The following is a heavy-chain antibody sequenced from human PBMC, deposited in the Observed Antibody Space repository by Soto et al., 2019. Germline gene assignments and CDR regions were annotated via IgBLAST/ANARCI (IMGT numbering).Heavy chain of an antibody. D-gene: IGHD3-3*01. CDR1: GYTFTTYG. V-gene: IGHV1-18*01. CDR2: ISAYNGNT. J-gene: IGHJ5*02. CDR3: ARWGAPYFGVVPSSFNWFDP. Sequence: ASVKVSCKASGYTFTTYGISWVRPAPGQRLEWMGWISAYNGNTNYAQKLQGRVTMTTDTSTSTAYMELRSLRSDDTAVYYCARWGAPYFGVVPSSFNWFDPWGQGTLVTVSS.